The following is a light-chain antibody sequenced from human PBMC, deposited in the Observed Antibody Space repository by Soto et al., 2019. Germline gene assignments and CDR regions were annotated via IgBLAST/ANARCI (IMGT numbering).Light chain of an antibody. J-gene: IGLJ1*01. Sequence: QSVLTQPPSASGTPGQRVTISCSGNSSNIGSNAVNWYQQFPGTAPKLLIYTDNQRPSGGPDRFSGSKSGTSASLAISWLQSGDEADYFCAAWDGSLNAYVFGTGTKLTVL. CDR2: TDN. V-gene: IGLV1-44*01. CDR3: AAWDGSLNAYV. CDR1: SSNIGSNA.